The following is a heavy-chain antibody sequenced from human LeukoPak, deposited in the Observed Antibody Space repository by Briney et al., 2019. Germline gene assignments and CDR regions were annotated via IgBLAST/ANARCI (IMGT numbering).Heavy chain of an antibody. J-gene: IGHJ5*02. Sequence: SETLSLTCTVSGGSISSSSYYWGWIRQPPGKGLEWIGSIYYSGSTYYNPSLKSRVTISVDTSKNQFSLKLSSVTAADTAVYYCASIAAAGIVGPSFGWFDPWGQGTLVTVSS. CDR3: ASIAAAGIVGPSFGWFDP. D-gene: IGHD6-13*01. V-gene: IGHV4-39*01. CDR2: IYYSGST. CDR1: GGSISSSSYY.